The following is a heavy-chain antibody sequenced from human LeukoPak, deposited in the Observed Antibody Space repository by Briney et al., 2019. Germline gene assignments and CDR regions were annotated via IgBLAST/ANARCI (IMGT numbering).Heavy chain of an antibody. CDR1: GFTFSTYS. Sequence: PGRSLRLSCAASGFTFSTYSMNWVRQAPGKGLEWVSSIGGTGTSIYYADSVKGRFTISRDNPKNSLYLQMNSLRAEDTAVYYCAREVAEGFDYWGQGTLVTVSS. CDR3: AREVAEGFDY. CDR2: IGGTGTSI. V-gene: IGHV3-21*01. J-gene: IGHJ4*02.